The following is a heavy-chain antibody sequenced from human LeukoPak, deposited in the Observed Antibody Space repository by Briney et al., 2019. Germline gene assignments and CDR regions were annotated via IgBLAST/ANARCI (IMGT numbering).Heavy chain of an antibody. Sequence: GGSLRLSCAVSGFTFSSYAMGWVRQAPGKGLEWVSFISASGISTYSADSVKGRFIISRDNSKSTVYLQMNSLRAEDTAVYYCAGGVAAAGTGYFDYWGQGTLVTVSS. CDR2: ISASGIST. J-gene: IGHJ4*02. V-gene: IGHV3-23*01. CDR1: GFTFSSYA. D-gene: IGHD6-13*01. CDR3: AGGVAAAGTGYFDY.